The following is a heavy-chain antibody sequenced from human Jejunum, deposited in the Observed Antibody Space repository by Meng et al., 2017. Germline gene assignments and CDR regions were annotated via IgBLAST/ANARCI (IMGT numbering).Heavy chain of an antibody. CDR2: INDSGST. CDR1: SGSISDYY. CDR3: ARGNEYSNYGADF. V-gene: IGHV4-34*01. J-gene: IGHJ4*02. Sequence: QVKLQQWGAGLLKPSETLSLTCAGYSGSISDYYWTWIRQPPGKGLEWIGEINDSGSTNYNPSLKSRVTISVDTSKSQFYLRVSSVTAADTAVYYCARGNEYSNYGADFWGQGTLVTVSS. D-gene: IGHD4-11*01.